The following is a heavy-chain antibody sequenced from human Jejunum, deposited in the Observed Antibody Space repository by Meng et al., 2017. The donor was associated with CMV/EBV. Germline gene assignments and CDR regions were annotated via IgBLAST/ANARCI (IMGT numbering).Heavy chain of an antibody. CDR1: TISSSSYN. Sequence: TISSSSYNWDWIRKPPSEGLEWIGSIDYSGNTYYNTSLRSRVTISVDTSKIQFSLELRSVTASDTAVYCGARQGTTVAANKRAFDYWGQGTLVTVSS. J-gene: IGHJ4*02. V-gene: IGHV4-39*01. CDR3: ARQGTTVAANKRAFDY. D-gene: IGHD1-1*01. CDR2: IDYSGNT.